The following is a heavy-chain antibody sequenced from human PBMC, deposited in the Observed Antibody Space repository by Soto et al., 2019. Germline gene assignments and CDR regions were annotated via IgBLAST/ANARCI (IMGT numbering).Heavy chain of an antibody. CDR2: TYYRSKWYN. D-gene: IGHD3-16*01. CDR1: GDSVSSNSAA. CDR3: ARGVGTGIWGSFVN. J-gene: IGHJ4*02. V-gene: IGHV6-1*01. Sequence: SQTLSLTCAISGDSVSSNSAAWNWIRQSPSRGPEWLGRTYYRSKWYNDYAVSVKSRITINPDTSKNQFSLQLNSVTPEDTAVYYCARGVGTGIWGSFVNWGQGTLVTVSS.